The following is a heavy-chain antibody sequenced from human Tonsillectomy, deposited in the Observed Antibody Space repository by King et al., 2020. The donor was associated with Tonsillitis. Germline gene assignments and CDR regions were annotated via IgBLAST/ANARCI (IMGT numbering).Heavy chain of an antibody. D-gene: IGHD4-17*01. CDR3: ARDGVYGLDY. CDR1: GFTVSSNY. J-gene: IGHJ4*02. Sequence: VQLVEAGGGLVQPGGSLRLSWEGSGFTVSSNYMSWVRQAPGEGLDWFSVIYSGGCTYYADPGKGRFTISRDNSKNTLYLQMNSLRAEDTAVYYCARDGVYGLDYWGQGTLVTVSS. V-gene: IGHV3-66*01. CDR2: IYSGGCT.